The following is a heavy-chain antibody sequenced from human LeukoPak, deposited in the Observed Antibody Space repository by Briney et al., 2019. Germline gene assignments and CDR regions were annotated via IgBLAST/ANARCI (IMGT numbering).Heavy chain of an antibody. CDR2: ISAYNGNT. CDR3: ASSENWYSSGWYPNDY. CDR1: GYTFTSYG. D-gene: IGHD6-19*01. J-gene: IGHJ4*02. V-gene: IGHV1-18*01. Sequence: ASVKVSCKASGYTFTSYGISWVRQAPGQGLEWMGWISAYNGNTNYAQKLQGRVTMTTDTSTSTAYMELRSLRSDDTAVYYCASSENWYSSGWYPNDYWGQGTLVTASS.